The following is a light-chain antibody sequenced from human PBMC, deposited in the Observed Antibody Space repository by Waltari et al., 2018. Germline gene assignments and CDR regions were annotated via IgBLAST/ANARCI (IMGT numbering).Light chain of an antibody. CDR1: FSNIESNT. CDR3: AAWDDSLNGIV. J-gene: IGLJ2*01. CDR2: SDN. V-gene: IGLV1-44*01. Sequence: QSVLTQPPSASGTPGQRVAISCSGRFSNIESNTVNWYQQLPGTAPKLLLYSDNQRPSGVPDRFSGSNSGTSASLAISGLQSEDEADYYCAAWDDSLNGIVFGGGTKLTVL.